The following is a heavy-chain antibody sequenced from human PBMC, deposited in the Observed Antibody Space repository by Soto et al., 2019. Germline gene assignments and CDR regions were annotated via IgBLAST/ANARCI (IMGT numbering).Heavy chain of an antibody. CDR2: INPNSGGT. D-gene: IGHD2-15*01. CDR3: ARSDLGYCSGGSCPDDAFDI. V-gene: IGHV1-2*04. Sequence: ASVKVSCKASGYTFTGYYMHWGRQAPGQGLEWMGWINPNSGGTNYAQKFQGWVTMTRDTSISTAYMELSRLRSDDTAVYYCARSDLGYCSGGSCPDDAFDIWGQGTMVTVSS. CDR1: GYTFTGYY. J-gene: IGHJ3*02.